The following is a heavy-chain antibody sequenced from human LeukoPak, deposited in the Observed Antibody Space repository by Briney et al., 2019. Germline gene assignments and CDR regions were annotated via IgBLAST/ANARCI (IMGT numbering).Heavy chain of an antibody. CDR3: ARRLEALDAFDV. CDR2: INWNGGST. V-gene: IGHV3-20*04. CDR1: GFTFDDYG. J-gene: IGHJ3*01. Sequence: GGSLRLSCAASGFTFDDYGMSWVRQAPGKGLEWVAGINWNGGSTGYADSVKGRFTISRDNAKNSLYLQMNSLRAEDTALYYCARRLEALDAFDVWGLGRMVTVSS. D-gene: IGHD5-24*01.